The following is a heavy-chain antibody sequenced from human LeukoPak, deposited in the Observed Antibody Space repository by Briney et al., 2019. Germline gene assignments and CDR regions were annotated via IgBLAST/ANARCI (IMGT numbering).Heavy chain of an antibody. CDR1: GFTFSSYS. D-gene: IGHD4-11*01. V-gene: IGHV3-21*01. J-gene: IGHJ1*01. Sequence: GGSLRLSCAASGFTFSSYSMNWVRQAPGKGLEWVSSISSSSSYIYYADSVKGRFTISRDNAKNSLYLQMNSLRAEDTAVYYCARDPQARPDYSKGYFQHWGQGTLVTVSS. CDR2: ISSSSSYI. CDR3: ARDPQARPDYSKGYFQH.